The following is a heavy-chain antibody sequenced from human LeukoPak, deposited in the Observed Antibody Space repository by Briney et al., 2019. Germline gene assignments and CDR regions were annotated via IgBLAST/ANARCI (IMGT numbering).Heavy chain of an antibody. Sequence: GGSLRLSCAASGFTFSSYAMHWVRQAPGKGIEWVAVISYDGSNKYYADSVKGRFTISRDNSKNTLYLQMNSLRAEDTAVYYCARSYYYDSSGYLGAFDIWGQGTMVTVSS. J-gene: IGHJ3*02. D-gene: IGHD3-22*01. CDR3: ARSYYYDSSGYLGAFDI. CDR2: ISYDGSNK. CDR1: GFTFSSYA. V-gene: IGHV3-30*01.